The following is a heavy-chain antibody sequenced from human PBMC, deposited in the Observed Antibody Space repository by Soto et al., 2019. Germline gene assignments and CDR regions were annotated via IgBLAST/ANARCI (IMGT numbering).Heavy chain of an antibody. CDR2: IRSKANSYAT. J-gene: IGHJ4*02. V-gene: IGHV3-73*01. D-gene: IGHD1-26*01. Sequence: GGSLRLSCAASGFTFSCSAMHWVRQSSGKGLEWVGRIRSKANSYATAYAASVKGRFTISRDGSKNTAYLQMNSLKTEDTAVYYCTRRPVGATTDYWGQGTLVTVSS. CDR3: TRRPVGATTDY. CDR1: GFTFSCSA.